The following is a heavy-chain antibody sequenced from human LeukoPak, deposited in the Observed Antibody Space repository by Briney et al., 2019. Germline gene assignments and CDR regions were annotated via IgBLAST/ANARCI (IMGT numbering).Heavy chain of an antibody. CDR3: AKDCEYCSNGYMDV. J-gene: IGHJ6*03. D-gene: IGHD2-8*01. V-gene: IGHV3-33*06. CDR1: GFIFSSTG. Sequence: GGSLRLSCAASGFIFSSTGMHWVRQAPGKGLEWVAVIWFDGGNKYYADSVRGRFTISRDDSKNTVYLQMNSLRAEDTAVYYCAKDCEYCSNGYMDVWGKGTTVTVSS. CDR2: IWFDGGNK.